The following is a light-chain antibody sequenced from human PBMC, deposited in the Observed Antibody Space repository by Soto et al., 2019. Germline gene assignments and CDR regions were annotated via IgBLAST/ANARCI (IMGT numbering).Light chain of an antibody. CDR2: ENN. Sequence: SALTQPPSVSAAPGQKVTISCSGSSSNIGNNYVSWYQQLPGTAPKLLIYENNKRPSGIPDRFSGSKSGTSATLGITGLQTGDEADYYCGTWDSSLSVVVFGTGTKVTVL. CDR3: GTWDSSLSVVV. CDR1: SSNIGNNY. V-gene: IGLV1-51*02. J-gene: IGLJ1*01.